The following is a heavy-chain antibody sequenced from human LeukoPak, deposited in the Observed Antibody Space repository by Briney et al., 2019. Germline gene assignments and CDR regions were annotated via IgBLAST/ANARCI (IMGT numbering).Heavy chain of an antibody. CDR2: VTGFNGKT. J-gene: IGHJ5*01. CDR3: ARVGTSGEFDF. CDR1: GYTFTDYG. V-gene: IGHV1-18*01. D-gene: IGHD3-10*01. Sequence: ASVKVSCETSGYTFTDYGLTWVRQAPGQGLEWLGWVTGFNGKTNYARRVEDRLILTTNTSTRTGILDLRGLRTDDTAVYYCARVGTSGEFDFWGQGTLITVSS.